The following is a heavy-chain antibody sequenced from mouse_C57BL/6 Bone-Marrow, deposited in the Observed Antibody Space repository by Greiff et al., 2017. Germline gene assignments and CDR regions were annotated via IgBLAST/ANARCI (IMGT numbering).Heavy chain of an antibody. D-gene: IGHD2-4*01. CDR3: TAPIYYDYDDVFAY. CDR1: GFNIKDDY. Sequence: EVQLQQSGAELVRPGASVKLSCTASGFNIKDDYMHWVQQRPEQGLEWIGWIDPENGDTEYASKFQGQATITADTSSNTAYLQLSSLTSEDTAVYYCTAPIYYDYDDVFAYWGQGTLVTVSA. V-gene: IGHV14-4*01. CDR2: IDPENGDT. J-gene: IGHJ3*01.